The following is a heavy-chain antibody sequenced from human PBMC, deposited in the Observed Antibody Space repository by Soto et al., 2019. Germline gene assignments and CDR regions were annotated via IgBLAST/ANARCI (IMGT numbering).Heavy chain of an antibody. D-gene: IGHD6-13*01. CDR1: GFTFSSYS. CDR2: ISSSSSYI. Sequence: EVQRVESGGGLVKPGGSLRLSCAASGFTFSSYSMNWVRQAPGKGLEWVSSISSSSSYIYYADSVKGRFTISRDNAKNSLYLQMNSLRAEDTAVYYCARDGIAAAGTPPHSFDYWGQGTLVTVSS. V-gene: IGHV3-21*01. CDR3: ARDGIAAAGTPPHSFDY. J-gene: IGHJ4*02.